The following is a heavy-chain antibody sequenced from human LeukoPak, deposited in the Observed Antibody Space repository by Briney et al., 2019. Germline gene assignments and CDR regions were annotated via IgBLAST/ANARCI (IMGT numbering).Heavy chain of an antibody. D-gene: IGHD3-22*01. J-gene: IGHJ3*02. V-gene: IGHV3-9*01. CDR2: ISWNSGSI. CDR3: AKDDSSGYRHAFDI. CDR1: GFTFDDYA. Sequence: GGSLRLSCAASGFTFDDYAMHWVRQAPGKGLEWVSGISWNSGSIGYADSVKGRFTISRDNAKNSLYLQMNSLRAEDTALYYCAKDDSSGYRHAFDIWGQGTMVTVSS.